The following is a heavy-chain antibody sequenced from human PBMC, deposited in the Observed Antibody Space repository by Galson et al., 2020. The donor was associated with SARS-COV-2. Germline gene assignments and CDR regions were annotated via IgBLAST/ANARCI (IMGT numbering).Heavy chain of an antibody. CDR3: ARDRTLQLWFDGLDI. CDR1: GDSINDYY. Sequence: ETSETLSLTCTFSGDSINDYYWSWIRQPAGKGLEWIGRIYSSGSTNYNPSLKSRVTMSVDTSKNQFSLKLSSVTAADTAVYYCARDRTLQLWFDGLDIWGQGTMVTVSS. V-gene: IGHV4-4*07. D-gene: IGHD5-18*01. J-gene: IGHJ3*02. CDR2: IYSSGST.